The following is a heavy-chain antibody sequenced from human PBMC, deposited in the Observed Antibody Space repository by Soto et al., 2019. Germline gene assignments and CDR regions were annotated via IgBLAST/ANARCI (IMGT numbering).Heavy chain of an antibody. Sequence: PSETLSLTCTVSGGSISSYYWSWIRQHPGKGLEWIGYIYYSGSTYYNPSLKSRVTISVDTSKNQFSLKLSSVTAADTAVYYCAIVIIFCSGGSCYTNCFDPWGQGTLVTVSS. V-gene: IGHV4-59*06. CDR2: IYYSGST. J-gene: IGHJ5*02. D-gene: IGHD2-15*01. CDR1: GGSISSYY. CDR3: AIVIIFCSGGSCYTNCFDP.